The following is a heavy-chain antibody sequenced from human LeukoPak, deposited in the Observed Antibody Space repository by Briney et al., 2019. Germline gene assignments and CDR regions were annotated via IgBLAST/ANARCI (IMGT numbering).Heavy chain of an antibody. J-gene: IGHJ4*02. CDR3: AREPSLYSGSYIDY. CDR2: IYYSGST. Sequence: PSETLSLTCTVSGGSISSYYRSWIRQPPGKGLEWIGYIYYSGSTNYNPSLKSRVTISVDTSKNQFSLKLSSVTAADTAVYYCAREPSLYSGSYIDYWGQGTLVTVSS. V-gene: IGHV4-59*12. CDR1: GGSISSYY. D-gene: IGHD1-26*01.